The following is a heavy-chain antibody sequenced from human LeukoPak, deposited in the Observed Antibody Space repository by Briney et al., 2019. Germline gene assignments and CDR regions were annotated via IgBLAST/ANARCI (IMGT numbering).Heavy chain of an antibody. V-gene: IGHV4-34*01. CDR1: GGSFSGYY. D-gene: IGHD6-13*01. Sequence: PSETLSLTCAVYGGSFSGYYWSWIRQPPGKGLEWIGEINHSGSTNYNPSLKSRVTISVDTSKNQFSLKLSSVTAADTAVYYCARNIAAASIAFDYWGQGTLVTVSS. J-gene: IGHJ4*02. CDR2: INHSGST. CDR3: ARNIAAASIAFDY.